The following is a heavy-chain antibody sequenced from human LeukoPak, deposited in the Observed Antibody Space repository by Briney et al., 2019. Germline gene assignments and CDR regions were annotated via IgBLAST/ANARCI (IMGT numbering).Heavy chain of an antibody. D-gene: IGHD3-22*01. V-gene: IGHV4-34*01. CDR3: ARGYYYDSSGYPDY. J-gene: IGHJ4*02. Sequence: SETLSLTCAVYGGSFSGYYWSWIRQPPGNGLEWIGEINHSGSTNYNPSLKSRVTISVDTSKTPFSLKLSSVTAADTAVYYCARGYYYDSSGYPDYWGQGTLVTVSS. CDR1: GGSFSGYY. CDR2: INHSGST.